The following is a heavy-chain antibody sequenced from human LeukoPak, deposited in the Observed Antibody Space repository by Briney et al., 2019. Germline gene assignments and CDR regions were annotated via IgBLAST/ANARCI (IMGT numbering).Heavy chain of an antibody. CDR3: ARDPPISVVYVYYYMDV. D-gene: IGHD2-8*02. CDR2: ISSSSYI. Sequence: ETLSLTCTVSGGSISSSSDYWGWIRQAPGKGLEWVSSISSSSYIYYADSVKGRFTISRDNAKNSLYLQMNSLRAEDTAVYYCARDPPISVVYVYYYMDVWGKGTTVTVSS. V-gene: IGHV3-21*01. J-gene: IGHJ6*03. CDR1: GGSISSSS.